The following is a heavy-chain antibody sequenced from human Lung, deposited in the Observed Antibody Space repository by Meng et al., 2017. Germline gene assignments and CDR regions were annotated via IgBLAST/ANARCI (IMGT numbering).Heavy chain of an antibody. Sequence: QVQLVQSGAEGKKTGASGKVAGKASGYTFTGYYMHWVRQAPGQGLEWMGRINPNSGGTNYAQKFQGRVTMTRDTSISTAYMELSRLRSDDTAVYYCASYCGGDCYSSIHYWGQGTLVTVSS. CDR2: INPNSGGT. CDR1: GYTFTGYY. CDR3: ASYCGGDCYSSIHY. J-gene: IGHJ4*02. D-gene: IGHD2-21*02. V-gene: IGHV1-2*06.